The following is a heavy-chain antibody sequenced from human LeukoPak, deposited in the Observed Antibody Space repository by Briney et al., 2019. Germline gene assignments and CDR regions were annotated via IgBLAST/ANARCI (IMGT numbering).Heavy chain of an antibody. CDR3: AKKGDDFWLPHFDY. CDR2: ISSSSSTI. D-gene: IGHD3-3*01. Sequence: GGSLRLSCAASGFTFSSYSLNWVRQAPGKGLEWVSYISSSSSTIYYADSVKGRFTISRDNAKNTLYLQMNSLRAEDTAVYYCAKKGDDFWLPHFDYWGQGTLVTVSS. V-gene: IGHV3-48*04. J-gene: IGHJ4*02. CDR1: GFTFSSYS.